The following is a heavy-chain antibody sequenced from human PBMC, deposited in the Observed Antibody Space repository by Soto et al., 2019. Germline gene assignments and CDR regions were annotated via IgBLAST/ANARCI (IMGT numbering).Heavy chain of an antibody. V-gene: IGHV1-46*01. Sequence: APLNGAWKRAGYGKTVDYGRCRLHTTEQGLEWMGIINPSGGSTSYAQKFQGRVTMTRDTSTSTVYMELSSLRSEDTAVYYCARGAYYYDSSGYYYEITQTDYWGQGTLVTVSS. D-gene: IGHD3-22*01. CDR2: INPSGGST. J-gene: IGHJ4*02. CDR3: ARGAYYYDSSGYYYEITQTDY. CDR1: GYGKTVDY.